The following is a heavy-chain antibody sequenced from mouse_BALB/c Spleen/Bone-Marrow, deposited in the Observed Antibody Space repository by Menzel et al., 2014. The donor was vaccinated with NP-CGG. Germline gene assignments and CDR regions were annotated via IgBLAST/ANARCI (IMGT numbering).Heavy chain of an antibody. CDR1: GFSLTGYG. D-gene: IGHD2-4*01. Sequence: QVQLQQSGPGLVAPSQSLSITCTVSGFSLTGYGVSWVRQPPGKGLEWLGMIWGDGSTDYNSALKSRLCISKDNSKSQVFLKMNSLQTDDTARYYCARDSFLITRALDYWGQGTSVTVSS. J-gene: IGHJ4*01. CDR2: IWGDGST. V-gene: IGHV2-6-7*01. CDR3: ARDSFLITRALDY.